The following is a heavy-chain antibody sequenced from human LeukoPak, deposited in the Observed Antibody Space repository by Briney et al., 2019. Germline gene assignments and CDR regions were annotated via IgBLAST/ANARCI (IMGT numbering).Heavy chain of an antibody. J-gene: IGHJ6*03. CDR2: IYYSGST. V-gene: IGHV4-59*01. Sequence: PSETLSLTCTVSGGSISSYYWSWIRQPPGKGLEWIGNIYYSGSTNYNPSLKSRVTISVDTSKNQFSLKLSSVTAADTAVYYCARETSQKGAHYMDVWGKGTTATISS. CDR1: GGSISSYY. D-gene: IGHD3-16*01. CDR3: ARETSQKGAHYMDV.